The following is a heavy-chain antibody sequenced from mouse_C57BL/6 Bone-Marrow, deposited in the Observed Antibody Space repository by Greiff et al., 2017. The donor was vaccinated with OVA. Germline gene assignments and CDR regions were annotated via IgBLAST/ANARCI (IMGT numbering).Heavy chain of an antibody. D-gene: IGHD1-1*01. V-gene: IGHV1-52*01. CDR2: IDPSDSET. Sequence: QVHVKQPGAELVRPGSSVKLSCKASGYTFTSYWMHWVKQRPIQGLEWIGNIDPSDSETHYNQKFKDKATLTVDKSSSTAYMQLSSLTSEDSAVYYCARFYYGSSYVPWYFDVWGTGTTVTVSS. CDR1: GYTFTSYW. CDR3: ARFYYGSSYVPWYFDV. J-gene: IGHJ1*03.